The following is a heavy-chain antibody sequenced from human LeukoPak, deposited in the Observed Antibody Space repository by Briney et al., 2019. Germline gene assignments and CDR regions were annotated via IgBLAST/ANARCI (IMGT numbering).Heavy chain of an antibody. V-gene: IGHV1-2*02. Sequence: ASVKVSCKASGYTFTGYYMHWARQAPGQGLEWMGWINPNSGGTNYAQKFQGRVTMTRDTSISTAYMELSRLRSDDTAVYYCARARIIVGATGEDWYFDLWGRGTLVTVSS. D-gene: IGHD1-26*01. CDR1: GYTFTGYY. CDR3: ARARIIVGATGEDWYFDL. CDR2: INPNSGGT. J-gene: IGHJ2*01.